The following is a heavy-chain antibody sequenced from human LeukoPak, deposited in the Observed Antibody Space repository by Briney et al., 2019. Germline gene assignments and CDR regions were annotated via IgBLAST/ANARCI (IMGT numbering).Heavy chain of an antibody. Sequence: SETLSLTCTVSGGSISSSSYSWSWIRQPPVKGLEWIGEINHSGSTNYNPSLKSRVTISVDTSKNQFSLKLSSVTAADTAVYYCARLGADYYDSSGTYYFDYWGQGTLVTVSS. J-gene: IGHJ4*02. CDR1: GGSISSSSYS. CDR2: INHSGST. D-gene: IGHD3-22*01. V-gene: IGHV4-39*07. CDR3: ARLGADYYDSSGTYYFDY.